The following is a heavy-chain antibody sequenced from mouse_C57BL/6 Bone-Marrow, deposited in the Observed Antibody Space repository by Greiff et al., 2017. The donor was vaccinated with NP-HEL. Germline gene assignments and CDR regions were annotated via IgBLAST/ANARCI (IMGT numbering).Heavy chain of an antibody. CDR3: ARWVYSFDY. CDR2: IDPSDSYT. J-gene: IGHJ2*01. Sequence: VQLQQPGAELVRPGTSVKLSCKASGYTFTSYWMHWVKQRPGQGLEWIGVIDPSDSYTNYNQKFKGKATLTVDTSSSTAYMQLSSLTSEDSAVYYCARWVYSFDYWGQGTTLTVSS. V-gene: IGHV1-59*01. CDR1: GYTFTSYW.